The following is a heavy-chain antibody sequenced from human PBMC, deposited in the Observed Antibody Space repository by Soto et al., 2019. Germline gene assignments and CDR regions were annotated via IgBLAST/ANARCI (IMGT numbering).Heavy chain of an antibody. D-gene: IGHD3-10*01. V-gene: IGHV3-13*01. Sequence: GSLRLSCAASGFVFSDHDMHWVRQVPGKGLEWVSEIGVAGDTYYPDSVKGRFTISRENARNSLYLHMTSLRAGDTAIYYCVRDRYYGSGSLFENWGQGTPVTVSS. CDR2: IGVAGDT. CDR1: GFVFSDHD. CDR3: VRDRYYGSGSLFEN. J-gene: IGHJ4*02.